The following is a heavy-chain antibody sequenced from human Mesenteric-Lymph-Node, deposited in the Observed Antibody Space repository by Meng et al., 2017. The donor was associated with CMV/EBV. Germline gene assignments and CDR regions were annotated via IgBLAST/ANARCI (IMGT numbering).Heavy chain of an antibody. CDR2: TYYRSKWYT. CDR3: TRDADGSGRDY. Sequence: SQTLSLTCAISGDSVSSNSAAWTWIRQSPWGGLEWLGRTYYRSKWYTYYAVSVESRININPDTSKNQFSLQLHSVTPEDTAVYYCTRDADGSGRDYWGQGTQVTVSS. V-gene: IGHV6-1*01. CDR1: GDSVSSNSAA. J-gene: IGHJ4*02. D-gene: IGHD3-22*01.